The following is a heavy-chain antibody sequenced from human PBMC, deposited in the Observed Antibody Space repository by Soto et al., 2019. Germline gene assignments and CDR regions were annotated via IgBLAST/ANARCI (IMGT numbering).Heavy chain of an antibody. D-gene: IGHD2-2*03. J-gene: IGHJ4*02. Sequence: QVQLVESGGGVVQPGRSLRLSCAASGFTFSSYGMHWVRQAPGKGLEWVAVISYDGSNKYYAVSVKGRFTISRDNSKNTLYLQMNSLRAEDTAVYYCVIEMDMAYWGQGTLVTVSS. CDR3: VIEMDMAY. CDR2: ISYDGSNK. CDR1: GFTFSSYG. V-gene: IGHV3-30*03.